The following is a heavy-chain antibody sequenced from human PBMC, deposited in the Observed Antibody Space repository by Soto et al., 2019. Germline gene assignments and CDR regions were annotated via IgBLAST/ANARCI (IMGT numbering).Heavy chain of an antibody. J-gene: IGHJ1*01. CDR2: FDPEEGKM. CDR3: ATDLGAALAPLSMLYFQE. D-gene: IGHD3-10*01. V-gene: IGHV1-24*01. CDR1: GYTLNELC. Sequence: QVQVVQSGTEVKKPGASVKVSCKVSGYTLNELCIHWVRQPPGKGLEWIGGFDPEEGKMIYAQNFQGRVTITEETSTDTAYRELNSLTSEDTAIYYCATDLGAALAPLSMLYFQEGGQGTVVTVSS.